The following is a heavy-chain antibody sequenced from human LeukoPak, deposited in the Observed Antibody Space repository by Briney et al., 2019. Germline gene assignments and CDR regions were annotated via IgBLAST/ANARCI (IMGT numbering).Heavy chain of an antibody. CDR2: VNHSGYT. Sequence: SETLSLTCAVSGTSFSSYYWSWIRQPPGKGLEWIGEVNHSGYTNDNPSLKSRVTISVDTSKNQFSLRLRSVTAADTAVYYCARHAYYYDSSGYFFPFDIWGQGTLVTVSS. J-gene: IGHJ4*02. CDR1: GTSFSSYY. CDR3: ARHAYYYDSSGYFFPFDI. V-gene: IGHV4-34*01. D-gene: IGHD3-22*01.